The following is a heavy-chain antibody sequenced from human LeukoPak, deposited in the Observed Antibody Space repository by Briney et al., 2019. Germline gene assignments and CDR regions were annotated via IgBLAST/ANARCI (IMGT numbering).Heavy chain of an antibody. Sequence: ASVKVSCKASGYTFTSYYMHWVRQAPGQGLEWMGIINPSGGSTSYAQKFQGRVTMTRDTSTSTVYMELSSLRSEDTAVYYCARVGPRMAVAGTVCCDYWGRGTLDSVSS. J-gene: IGHJ4*02. CDR3: ARVGPRMAVAGTVCCDY. CDR2: INPSGGST. D-gene: IGHD6-19*01. CDR1: GYTFTSYY. V-gene: IGHV1-46*01.